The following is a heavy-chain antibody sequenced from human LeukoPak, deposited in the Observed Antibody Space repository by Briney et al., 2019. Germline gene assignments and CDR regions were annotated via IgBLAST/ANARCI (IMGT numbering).Heavy chain of an antibody. J-gene: IGHJ5*02. CDR3: ARAVVVVAATRIGWFDP. V-gene: IGHV1-3*01. Sequence: ASVTVSCTASGYTFTIYAMHWVRQAPGQRLEWMGWINAGNGNTKYSQKFQGRVTITRDTSASTAYMELSSLRSEDTAVYYCARAVVVVAATRIGWFDPWGQETLVTVSS. CDR1: GYTFTIYA. D-gene: IGHD2-15*01. CDR2: INAGNGNT.